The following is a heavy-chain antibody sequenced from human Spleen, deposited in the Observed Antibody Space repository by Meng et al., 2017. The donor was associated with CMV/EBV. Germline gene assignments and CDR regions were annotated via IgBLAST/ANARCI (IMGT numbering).Heavy chain of an antibody. Sequence: GESLKISCAASGFTFSSFRMNWVRQAPGKGLEWVSSISSSGIYIFYADSLKDRFTISRDNAKNSLHLQMNNLRAEDTAVYYCVRSPGYCSNTNCYSNHFDYWGQGALVTVSS. D-gene: IGHD2-2*01. J-gene: IGHJ4*02. CDR2: ISSSGIYI. CDR3: VRSPGYCSNTNCYSNHFDY. CDR1: GFTFSSFR. V-gene: IGHV3-21*01.